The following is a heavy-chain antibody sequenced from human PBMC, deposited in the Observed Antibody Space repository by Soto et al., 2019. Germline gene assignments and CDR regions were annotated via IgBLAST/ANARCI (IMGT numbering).Heavy chain of an antibody. D-gene: IGHD6-13*01. J-gene: IGHJ4*02. CDR3: ARGSSSSWDKPEGFCDY. Sequence: QVQLVQSGAEVKKPGSSEKVSCKASGGTFSSYTISWVRQAPGQGLEWMGRIIPILGIANYAQKFQGRVTITADKSTSTAYMELSSLRSEDTAVYYCARGSSSSWDKPEGFCDYWGQGTLVTVSS. CDR2: IIPILGIA. CDR1: GGTFSSYT. V-gene: IGHV1-69*02.